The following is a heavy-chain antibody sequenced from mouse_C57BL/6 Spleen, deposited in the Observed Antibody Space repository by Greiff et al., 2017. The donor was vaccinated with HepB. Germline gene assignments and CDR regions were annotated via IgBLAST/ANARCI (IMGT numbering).Heavy chain of an antibody. D-gene: IGHD3-2*02. CDR2: ISSGSSTI. V-gene: IGHV5-17*01. CDR3: AKGQLRPLYAMDY. J-gene: IGHJ4*01. CDR1: GFTFSDYG. Sequence: EVMLVESGGGLVKPGGSLKLSCAASGFTFSDYGMHWVRQAPEKGLEWVAYISSGSSTIYYADTVKGRFTISRDNAKNTLFLQMTSLRSEDTARYYCAKGQLRPLYAMDYWGQGTSVTVSS.